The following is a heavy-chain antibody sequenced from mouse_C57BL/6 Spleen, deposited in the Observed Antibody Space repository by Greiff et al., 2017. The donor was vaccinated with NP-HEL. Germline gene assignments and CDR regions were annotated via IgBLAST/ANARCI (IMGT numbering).Heavy chain of an antibody. CDR1: GYTFTSYW. J-gene: IGHJ2*01. V-gene: IGHV1-52*01. CDR2: IDPSDSET. CDR3: AREGYYYGSSYSDY. Sequence: QVQLQQPGAELVRPGSSVKLSCKASGYTFTSYWMHWVKQRPIQGLEWIGNIDPSDSETHYNQKFKDKATLTVDKSSSTAYMQLSSLTSEDSAVYYCAREGYYYGSSYSDYWGQGTTLTVSS. D-gene: IGHD1-1*01.